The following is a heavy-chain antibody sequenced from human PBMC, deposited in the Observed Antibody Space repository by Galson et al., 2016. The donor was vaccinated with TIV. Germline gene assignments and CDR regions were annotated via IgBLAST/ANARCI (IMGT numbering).Heavy chain of an antibody. V-gene: IGHV3-11*05. J-gene: IGHJ5*02. CDR1: GFSFTVYS. Sequence: SLKLSCAASGFSFTVYSMNWVRQAPGQRLEWMSYINTAGSYIDYAASVQGRFTISRDNSTKTLYLEMNSLRAEDTAVYYCVRAQDSANQDLDGYNGFDTWGQGTTVTVSS. CDR3: VRAQDSANQDLDGYNGFDT. D-gene: IGHD1-26*01. CDR2: INTAGSYI.